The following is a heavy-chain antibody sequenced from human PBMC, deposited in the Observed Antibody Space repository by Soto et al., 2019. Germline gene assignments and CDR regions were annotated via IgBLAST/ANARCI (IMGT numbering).Heavy chain of an antibody. CDR2: IIPIFGTA. CDR1: GGTFSSYA. D-gene: IGHD5-12*01. CDR3: ARAQRWLQNFDY. J-gene: IGHJ4*02. Sequence: SVKVSCKASGGTFSSYAISWVRQAPGQGLEWMGGIIPIFGTANYAQKFQGRVTITADESTSTAYMELSSLRSEDTAVYYCARAQRWLQNFDYWGQGTLVTVSS. V-gene: IGHV1-69*13.